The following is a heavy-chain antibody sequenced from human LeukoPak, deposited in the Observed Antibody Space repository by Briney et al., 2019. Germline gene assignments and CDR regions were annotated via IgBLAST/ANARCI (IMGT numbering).Heavy chain of an antibody. CDR2: ISGSGGST. J-gene: IGHJ4*02. D-gene: IGHD5-18*01. V-gene: IGHV3-23*01. CDR3: ATTSGYSYGNGNYFDY. CDR1: GFTFSSYA. Sequence: GGSLRLSCAASGFTFSSYAMSWVRRAPGKGLEWVSAISGSGGSTYYADSVKGRFTISRDNSKNTLYLQMNSLRAEDTAVYYCATTSGYSYGNGNYFDYWGQGTLVTVSS.